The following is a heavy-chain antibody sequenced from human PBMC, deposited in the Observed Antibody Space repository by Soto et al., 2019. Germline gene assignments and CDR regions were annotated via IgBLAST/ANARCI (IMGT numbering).Heavy chain of an antibody. CDR2: ISSSSSYI. CDR1: GFTFSSYS. J-gene: IGHJ3*02. CDR3: AKDRSHIGDCSGGSCSHDAFDS. Sequence: GSLRLSCAASGFTFSSYSMNWVRQAPGKGLEWVSSISSSSSYIYYADSVKGRFTISRDNSKNTLYLQMNSLRAEDTAVYYCAKDRSHIGDCSGGSCSHDAFDSWGQGKMVTVSS. V-gene: IGHV3-21*04. D-gene: IGHD2-15*01.